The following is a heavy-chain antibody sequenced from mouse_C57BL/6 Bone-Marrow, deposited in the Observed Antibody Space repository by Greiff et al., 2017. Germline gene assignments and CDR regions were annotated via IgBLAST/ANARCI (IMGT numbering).Heavy chain of an antibody. D-gene: IGHD1-1*01. J-gene: IGHJ1*03. V-gene: IGHV1-62-2*01. CDR1: GYTFTEYT. CDR3: ARHEGPSGLLHYYGSSYWYFDV. Sequence: QVQLQQSGAELVKPGASVKLSCKASGYTFTEYTIHWVKQRSGQGLEWIGWFYPGSGSIKYNEKFKDKATLTAAKSSSTVYMELSRLTSEDSAVYICARHEGPSGLLHYYGSSYWYFDVWGTGTTVTVSS. CDR2: FYPGSGSI.